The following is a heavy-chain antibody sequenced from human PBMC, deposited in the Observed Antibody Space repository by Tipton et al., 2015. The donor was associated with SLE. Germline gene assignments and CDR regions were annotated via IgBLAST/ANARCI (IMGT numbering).Heavy chain of an antibody. V-gene: IGHV4-38-2*02. D-gene: IGHD2-15*01. CDR2: IHHSGIT. J-gene: IGHJ1*01. CDR3: ARGGYCSGGSCYPEYFHH. Sequence: TLSLTCNVSGYSIRNGYYWGWIRQAPGKGLEWTGTIHHSGITYYNPSLKSRVTISVDTSKKQFSLKLSSVTAADTAVYYCARGGYCSGGSCYPEYFHHWGQGTLVTVSS. CDR1: GYSIRNGYY.